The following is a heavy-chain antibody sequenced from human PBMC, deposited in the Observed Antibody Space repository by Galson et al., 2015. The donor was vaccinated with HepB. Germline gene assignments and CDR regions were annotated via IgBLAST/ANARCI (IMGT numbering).Heavy chain of an antibody. CDR1: GYTFTGYY. V-gene: IGHV1-2*02. J-gene: IGHJ6*02. D-gene: IGHD3-3*01. Sequence: SVKVSCKASGYTFTGYYMHWVRQAPGQGLEWMGWINPNSGGTNYAQKFQGRVTMTRDTSISTAYMELSRLRSDDTAVYYCARDADDFWSGQPVNGMDVWGQGTTVTVSS. CDR2: INPNSGGT. CDR3: ARDADDFWSGQPVNGMDV.